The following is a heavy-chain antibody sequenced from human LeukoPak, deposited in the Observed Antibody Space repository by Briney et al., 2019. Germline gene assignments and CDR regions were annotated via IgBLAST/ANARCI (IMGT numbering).Heavy chain of an antibody. CDR2: IKTDGSST. V-gene: IGHV3-74*01. J-gene: IGHJ3*02. D-gene: IGHD1-26*01. CDR3: AREESGSYSWITFDI. CDR1: GFTFSSYW. Sequence: PGGSLRLSCAASGFTFSSYWMHWVRQVPGKGLVWVSRIKTDGSSTSYADSVKGRFTISRDNVKNTLYLQMNSLRAEDTAVYYCAREESGSYSWITFDIWGQGTMVTVSS.